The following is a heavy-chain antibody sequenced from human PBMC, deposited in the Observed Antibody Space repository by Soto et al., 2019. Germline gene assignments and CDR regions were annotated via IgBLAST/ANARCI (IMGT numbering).Heavy chain of an antibody. D-gene: IGHD3-10*01. J-gene: IGHJ6*02. V-gene: IGHV1-69*01. Sequence: QVQLVQSGAEVKKPGSSVKVSCKTSGVSFNNNGIGWVRQAPGHGLEWMGGVSPPFRTSNYARKFQGRISITEDASTGTVNMELSSLTSEDTVQYYCARVLYYGSGSYSPYGMDVWGQGTRVTVSS. CDR3: ARVLYYGSGSYSPYGMDV. CDR1: GVSFNNNG. CDR2: VSPPFRTS.